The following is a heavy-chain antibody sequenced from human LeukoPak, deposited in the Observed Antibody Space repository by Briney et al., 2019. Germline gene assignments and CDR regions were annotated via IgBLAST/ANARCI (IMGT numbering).Heavy chain of an antibody. D-gene: IGHD6-13*01. Sequence: SETLSLTCTVSGGSIRSSSYYWGWIRQPPGKGLEWIGSISHSGSTYYNPSLKSRVTISVDTSKNQFSLKLSSVTAADTAVYFCARHSLAAAGRGDYWGQGTLVTVSS. CDR3: ARHSLAAAGRGDY. CDR1: GGSIRSSSYY. J-gene: IGHJ4*02. V-gene: IGHV4-39*01. CDR2: ISHSGST.